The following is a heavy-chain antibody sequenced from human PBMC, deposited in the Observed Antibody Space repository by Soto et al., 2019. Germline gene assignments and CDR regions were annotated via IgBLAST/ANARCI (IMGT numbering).Heavy chain of an antibody. V-gene: IGHV1-24*01. CDR2: FDPEDGET. CDR3: ATERITMVRGVITSRSWFDP. D-gene: IGHD3-10*01. J-gene: IGHJ5*02. Sequence: SVKVSCKVSGYTLTELSMHWVRQAPGKGLEWMGGFDPEDGETIYAQKFQGRVTMTEDTSTDTAYMELSSLRSEDTAVYYCATERITMVRGVITSRSWFDPWGQGTLVTVSS. CDR1: GYTLTELS.